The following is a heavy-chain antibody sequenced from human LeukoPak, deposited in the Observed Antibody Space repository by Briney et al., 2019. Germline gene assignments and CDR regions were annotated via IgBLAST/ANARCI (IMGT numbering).Heavy chain of an antibody. CDR3: ARDDYYFASEN. V-gene: IGHV3-30*02. J-gene: IGHJ4*02. Sequence: GGSLRLSCAASGFSFISYAMLWFRQAPGKGLEWAAFMRSDGSDIFYAESLKGRFTISRDNGKKTLFLQMNSLRAEDTAVYYRARDDYYFASENWGQGALVTVSS. CDR2: MRSDGSDI. CDR1: GFSFISYA. D-gene: IGHD2/OR15-2a*01.